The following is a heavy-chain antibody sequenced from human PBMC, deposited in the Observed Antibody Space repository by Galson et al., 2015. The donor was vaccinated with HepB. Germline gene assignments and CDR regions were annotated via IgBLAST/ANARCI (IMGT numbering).Heavy chain of an antibody. Sequence: SVKVSCKASGHTFTSYYMHWVRQAPGQGLEWMGIINPSGGSTSYAQKFQGRVTMTRDTSTSTVYMELSSLRSEDTAVYYCARMGDSIAVHGHFDYWGQGTLVTVSS. CDR1: GHTFTSYY. CDR2: INPSGGST. J-gene: IGHJ4*02. V-gene: IGHV1-46*01. CDR3: ARMGDSIAVHGHFDY. D-gene: IGHD6-19*01.